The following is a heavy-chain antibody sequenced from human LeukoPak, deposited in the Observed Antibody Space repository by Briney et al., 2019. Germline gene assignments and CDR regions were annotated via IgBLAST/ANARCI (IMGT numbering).Heavy chain of an antibody. CDR3: ARENDVNYYDSSGYDY. CDR2: ISYDGSNK. CDR1: GFTFSSYA. J-gene: IGHJ4*02. V-gene: IGHV3-30-3*01. D-gene: IGHD3-22*01. Sequence: PGGSLRLSCAASGFTFSSYAMHWVRQAPGKGLEWVAVISYDGSNKYYADSVKGRFTISRDNSKNTLYLQMNSLRAEDTAVYYCARENDVNYYDSSGYDYWGQGTLVTVSS.